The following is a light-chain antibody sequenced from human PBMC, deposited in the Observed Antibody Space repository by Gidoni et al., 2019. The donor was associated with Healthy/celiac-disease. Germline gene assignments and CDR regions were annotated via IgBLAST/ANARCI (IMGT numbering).Light chain of an antibody. CDR1: QSISSY. J-gene: IGKJ4*01. CDR2: AAS. CDR3: QQSYSTPRT. V-gene: IGKV1-39*01. Sequence: DIQMTQSPSSLSASVGDRVTITCRASQSISSYLNWYQQKPGKDHKLLIYAASSLQSGVPSRFSGSGSGTDFTLPISSLQPEDFATYYCQQSYSTPRTFGGGTKVEIK.